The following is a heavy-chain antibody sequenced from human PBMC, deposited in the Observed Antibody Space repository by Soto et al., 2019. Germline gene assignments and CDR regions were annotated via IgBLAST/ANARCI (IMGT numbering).Heavy chain of an antibody. Sequence: QVHLVQSGAEVKKPGSSVRVSCKASGGTFSTFAISWVRQAPGQGLQWMGGIIPIFDTPNYAQNFQGRVTITTDESKSTAYLELSGLRSEDTAVYYCASGDDGDYRAYFYYGLDVWGQGTTVTVPS. V-gene: IGHV1-69*01. CDR3: ASGDDGDYRAYFYYGLDV. CDR2: IIPIFDTP. CDR1: GGTFSTFA. J-gene: IGHJ6*02. D-gene: IGHD4-17*01.